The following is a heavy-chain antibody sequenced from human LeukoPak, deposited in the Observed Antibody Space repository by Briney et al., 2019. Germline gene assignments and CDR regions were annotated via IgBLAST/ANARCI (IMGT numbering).Heavy chain of an antibody. Sequence: RPSETLSLTCAVSGGSITSGDYSWNWIRQPPGKGLEWIGYIFHSGSTFYNPSLKSRVTISVDRSNNQFSLNLTSVTAADTAVYFCARGYYVLTTPGTWFDPWGQGTLVTASS. CDR3: ARGYYVLTTPGTWFDP. CDR1: GGSITSGDYS. D-gene: IGHD4/OR15-4a*01. V-gene: IGHV4-30-2*01. J-gene: IGHJ5*02. CDR2: IFHSGST.